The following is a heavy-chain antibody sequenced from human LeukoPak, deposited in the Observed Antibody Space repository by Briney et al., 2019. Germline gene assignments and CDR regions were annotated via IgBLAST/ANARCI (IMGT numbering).Heavy chain of an antibody. CDR3: ARDYFFYYDSSGKPSDSYYYMDV. CDR1: GFTFSSYN. Sequence: PGRSLRLSCAASGFTFSSYNMNWVRQAPGKGLEWVSSISSSSSYIYYADSVKGRFTISRDNAKNSLYLQMNSLRAEDTAVYYCARDYFFYYDSSGKPSDSYYYMDVWGKGTTVTDSS. D-gene: IGHD3-22*01. V-gene: IGHV3-21*01. J-gene: IGHJ6*03. CDR2: ISSSSSYI.